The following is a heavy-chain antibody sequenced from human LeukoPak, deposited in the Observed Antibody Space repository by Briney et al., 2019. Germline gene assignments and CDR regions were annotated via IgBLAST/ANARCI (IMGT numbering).Heavy chain of an antibody. J-gene: IGHJ5*02. CDR1: GFTFSSYA. CDR3: AREAISGVPDP. CDR2: ISGSGDTT. V-gene: IGHV3-23*01. D-gene: IGHD2-2*02. Sequence: GGSLRLSCAASGFTFSSYAMSWVRQAPGKGLEWVATISGSGDTTYYADSVKGRFTISRDNAKNSLYLQMNSLRAEDTAVYYCAREAISGVPDPWGQGTLVTVSS.